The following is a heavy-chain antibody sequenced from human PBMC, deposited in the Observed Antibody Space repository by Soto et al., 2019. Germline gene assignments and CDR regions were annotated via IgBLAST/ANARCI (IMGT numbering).Heavy chain of an antibody. D-gene: IGHD2-15*01. CDR1: GGSISSSRYY. J-gene: IGHJ4*01. Sequence: PSETLSLTCTVSGGSISSSRYYWGWVRQPPGKGLEWIATIYSSGSTHYNPYLKSRVTISAEASKNHFFLNVSSVTAADTAVYYCARLGGFASGSFDDWGHGILVTVSS. CDR3: ARLGGFASGSFDD. V-gene: IGHV4-39*02. CDR2: IYSSGST.